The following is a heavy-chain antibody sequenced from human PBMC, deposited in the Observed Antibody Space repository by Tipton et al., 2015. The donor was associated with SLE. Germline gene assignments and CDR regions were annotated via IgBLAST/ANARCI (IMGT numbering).Heavy chain of an antibody. CDR2: IYPDDSET. J-gene: IGHJ4*02. Sequence: QLVQSGAEVKKPGESLKISCQGSGYMFSDYWIGWVRQMPGKGLEFVGFIYPDDSETRHSPSFQGQVTISADKSTSTAYLQWSSLKASDTAIYYCVRQDASSLLFFDSWGQGTLVTVSS. CDR1: GYMFSDYW. D-gene: IGHD6-6*01. V-gene: IGHV5-51*01. CDR3: VRQDASSLLFFDS.